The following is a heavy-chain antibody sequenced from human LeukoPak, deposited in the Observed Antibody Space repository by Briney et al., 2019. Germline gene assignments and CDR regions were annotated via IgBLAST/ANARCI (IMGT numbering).Heavy chain of an antibody. Sequence: QTGGSLRLSCAASGFTFSSYVMHWVRQAPGKGLEWVAVISYDGSNKYYADSVKGRFTISRDNSKNTLYLQMNSLRAEDTAVFYCASLGTISDYWGQGTLVTVSS. D-gene: IGHD1-26*01. CDR3: ASLGTISDY. V-gene: IGHV3-30-3*01. J-gene: IGHJ4*02. CDR2: ISYDGSNK. CDR1: GFTFSSYV.